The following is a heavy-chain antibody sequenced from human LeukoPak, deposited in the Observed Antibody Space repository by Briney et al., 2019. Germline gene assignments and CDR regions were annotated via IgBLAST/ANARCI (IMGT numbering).Heavy chain of an antibody. V-gene: IGHV3-53*01. J-gene: IGHJ3*02. CDR1: GFTVSSNY. Sequence: GGSLRLSCAASGFTVSSNYMSWVRQAPGKGLEWVSVIYSGGSTYYADSVKGRFTISRDNSKNTLYLQMNSLRAEDTAVYYCAGDRRYCSSTSCYALAFDIWGQGTMVTVSS. CDR3: AGDRRYCSSTSCYALAFDI. CDR2: IYSGGST. D-gene: IGHD2-2*01.